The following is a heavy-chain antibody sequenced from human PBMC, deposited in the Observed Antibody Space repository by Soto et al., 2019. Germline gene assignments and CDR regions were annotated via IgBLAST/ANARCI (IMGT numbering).Heavy chain of an antibody. Sequence: PGGSLRLSCTASGFTFSSYAMSWVRQAPGKGLEWVSVIYSGGSTYYADSVKGRFTISRDNSKNTLYLQMNSLRAEDTAVYYCARGEMYYYDSTHGYAFDIWGQGTMVTVSS. V-gene: IGHV3-53*01. D-gene: IGHD3-22*01. CDR2: IYSGGST. CDR1: GFTFSSYA. J-gene: IGHJ3*02. CDR3: ARGEMYYYDSTHGYAFDI.